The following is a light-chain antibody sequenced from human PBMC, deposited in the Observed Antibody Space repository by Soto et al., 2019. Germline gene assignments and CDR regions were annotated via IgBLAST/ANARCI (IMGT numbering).Light chain of an antibody. CDR3: CSYAGNYTVL. Sequence: QSALTQPRSVSGSPGQSVTISCTGTSSDVGGYNYVSWYQQHPGKAPKLMIYDVTQRPSGVPARFSGSKSGNTASLTISGLQAEDEADYRCCSYAGNYTVLFGGGTKLTVL. J-gene: IGLJ2*01. V-gene: IGLV2-11*01. CDR2: DVT. CDR1: SSDVGGYNY.